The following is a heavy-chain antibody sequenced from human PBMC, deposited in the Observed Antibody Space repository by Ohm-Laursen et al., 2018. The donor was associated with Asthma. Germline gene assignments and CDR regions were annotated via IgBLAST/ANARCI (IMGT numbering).Heavy chain of an antibody. Sequence: SVKVSCKSLGGTFNTYVIGWARQPPGQGLEWMGGINSVFGGTTYPQKFQGRVTITADESRSTVYLELSSLRSEDTAVYYCARKAGSCISRTCYSLDFWGQGTLVTVSS. CDR3: ARKAGSCISRTCYSLDF. CDR1: GGTFNTYV. D-gene: IGHD2-15*01. V-gene: IGHV1-69*13. CDR2: INSVFGGT. J-gene: IGHJ4*02.